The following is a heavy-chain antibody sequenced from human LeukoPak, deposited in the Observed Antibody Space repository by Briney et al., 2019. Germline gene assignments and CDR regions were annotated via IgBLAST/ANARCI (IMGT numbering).Heavy chain of an antibody. CDR1: GGSIISSKW. J-gene: IGHJ6*02. V-gene: IGHV4-4*02. CDR2: IYYSGST. D-gene: IGHD1-26*01. Sequence: PSETLSLTCAVSGGSIISSKWWTWVRQPPGKGLEWIGSIYYSGSTYYNPSLKSRVTISVDTSKNQFSLKLSSVTAADTAVYYCASGSHYYYYYYGMDVWGQGTTVTVSS. CDR3: ASGSHYYYYYYGMDV.